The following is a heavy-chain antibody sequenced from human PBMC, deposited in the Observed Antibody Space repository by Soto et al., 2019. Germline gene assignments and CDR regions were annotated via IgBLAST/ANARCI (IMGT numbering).Heavy chain of an antibody. Sequence: QVQLVQSGAEVKKPGASVKVSCKASGYTFTSYYMHWVRQAPGQGLEWMGIINPSGGSTSYAQKFQGRVTMPRDTPTSTVYMELSSLRSEDTAVYYCARNLDSSPRASYYYGMDVWGQGTTVTVSS. J-gene: IGHJ6*02. CDR3: ARNLDSSPRASYYYGMDV. CDR1: GYTFTSYY. V-gene: IGHV1-46*01. CDR2: INPSGGST. D-gene: IGHD6-13*01.